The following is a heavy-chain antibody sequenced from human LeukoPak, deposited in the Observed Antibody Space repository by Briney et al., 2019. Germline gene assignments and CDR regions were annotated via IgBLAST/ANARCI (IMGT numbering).Heavy chain of an antibody. J-gene: IGHJ4*02. CDR1: GYGFSTYW. CDR2: IYPGDSDI. V-gene: IGHV5-51*01. D-gene: IGHD3-22*01. CDR3: ARHLRLDYFDSGAYPDY. Sequence: GEPLKISCKGSGYGFSTYWIGWVRQMPGKGLEWMGIIYPGDSDIRYSPSFQGQVTISADKSISTAYLQWSSLKASDTAMYYCARHLRLDYFDSGAYPDYWGQGTLVTVSS.